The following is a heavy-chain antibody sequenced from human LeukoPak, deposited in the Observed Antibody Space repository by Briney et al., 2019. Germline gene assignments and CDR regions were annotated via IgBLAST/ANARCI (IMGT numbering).Heavy chain of an antibody. CDR1: GYSFSVYG. D-gene: IGHD3-10*01. CDR3: ARDYDHYGSGGNENRHWFDP. J-gene: IGHJ5*02. Sequence: ASVKVSCKASGYSFSVYGISWVRQAPGQGLEWMGWISGNHGNTDYAQKLQGRVTMTTDTPTSTAYMELRSLRSDDTAVYYCARDYDHYGSGGNENRHWFDPWGQGTLVIVSS. CDR2: ISGNHGNT. V-gene: IGHV1-18*01.